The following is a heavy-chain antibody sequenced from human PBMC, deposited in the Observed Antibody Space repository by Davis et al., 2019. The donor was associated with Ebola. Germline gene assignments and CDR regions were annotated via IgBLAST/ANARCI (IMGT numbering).Heavy chain of an antibody. CDR1: GFTFSSYS. Sequence: PGGSLRLSCAASGFTFSSYSINWVRQAPGKGLEWVSSISSRSSYIYYVDSVKGRFTISRDNPKNSLYLQMNSLRAEDTAVYYCARAGATYWKDWGQGTLVTVSS. V-gene: IGHV3-21*01. D-gene: IGHD1-1*01. CDR3: ARAGATYWKD. J-gene: IGHJ4*02. CDR2: ISSRSSYI.